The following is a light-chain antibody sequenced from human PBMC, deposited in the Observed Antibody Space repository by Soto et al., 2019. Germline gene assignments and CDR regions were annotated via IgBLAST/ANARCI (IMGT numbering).Light chain of an antibody. CDR1: QSVSSY. CDR3: QQRSNWPPT. CDR2: DAS. Sequence: EIVLTQSPATLSLSPGERATLSCRASQSVSSYLAWYQQKPGQAPRLLIYDASNRATGIPARLSGSGSGTDFTLTISSLEPEDFAVYYCQQRSNWPPTFGGGTKVDI. V-gene: IGKV3-11*01. J-gene: IGKJ4*01.